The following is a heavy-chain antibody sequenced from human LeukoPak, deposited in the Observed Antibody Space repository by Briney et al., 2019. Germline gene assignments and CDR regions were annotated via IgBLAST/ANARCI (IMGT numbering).Heavy chain of an antibody. CDR2: INHSGST. V-gene: IGHV4-34*01. CDR1: GFTFGDYA. D-gene: IGHD6-19*01. Sequence: GSLRLSCTASGFTFGDYAMSWVRQPPGKGLEWIGEINHSGSTNYNPSLKSRVTISVDTSKNQFSLKLTSVTAADTAMYYCARVSSSAWLDIWGQGTMVTVSS. J-gene: IGHJ3*02. CDR3: ARVSSSAWLDI.